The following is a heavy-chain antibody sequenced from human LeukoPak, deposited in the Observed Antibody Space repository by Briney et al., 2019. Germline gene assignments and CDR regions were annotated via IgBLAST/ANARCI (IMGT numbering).Heavy chain of an antibody. Sequence: PGGSLRLSCAASGFTFSSFSMNWVRQAPGKGLEWVSSITSSSNYIYYASSVRGRFTISRDNAKNSLYLQMNSLRAEDTAVYYCARDLRLWGQGTLVTVSP. CDR1: GFTFSSFS. V-gene: IGHV3-21*01. CDR2: ITSSSNYI. J-gene: IGHJ4*02. CDR3: ARDLRL.